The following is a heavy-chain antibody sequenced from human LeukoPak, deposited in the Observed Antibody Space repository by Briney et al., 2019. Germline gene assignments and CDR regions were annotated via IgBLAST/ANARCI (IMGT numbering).Heavy chain of an antibody. V-gene: IGHV3-64*01. J-gene: IGHJ3*02. CDR2: INSNGGST. CDR3: ARVGSWDAFDI. CDR1: GFTFSSHA. Sequence: PGSSLRLSCAASGFTFSSHAMHWVRQAPGKGLEYVSAINSNGGSTYYANSVKGRFTISRDNSKNTLYLQMGSLRAEDMAVYYCARVGSWDAFDIWGQGTVVTVSS. D-gene: IGHD1-26*01.